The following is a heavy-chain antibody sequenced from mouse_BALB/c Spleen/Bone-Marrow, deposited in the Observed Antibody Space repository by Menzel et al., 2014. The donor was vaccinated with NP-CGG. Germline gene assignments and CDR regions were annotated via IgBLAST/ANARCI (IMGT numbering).Heavy chain of an antibody. CDR1: GYTFTSYW. J-gene: IGHJ2*01. CDR3: ARNFPFDY. CDR2: IYPGDGDT. Sequence: VKLMESGAELARPGASVKLSCKASGYTFTSYWMQWVKQRPGQGLEWIGAIYPGDGDTGYTQKFKGKATLTADKSSTTAYMQLSSLTSENSAVYYCARNFPFDYWGQGTTLPVSS. V-gene: IGHV1-87*01.